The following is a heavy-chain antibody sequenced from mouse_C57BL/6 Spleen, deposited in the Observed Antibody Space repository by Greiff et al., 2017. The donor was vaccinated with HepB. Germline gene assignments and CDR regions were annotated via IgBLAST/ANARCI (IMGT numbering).Heavy chain of an antibody. J-gene: IGHJ3*01. CDR1: GYTFTSYW. CDR3: ATDDYDGFAY. Sequence: QVQLQQPGAELVRPGTSVKLSCKASGYTFTSYWMHRVKQRPGQGLEWIGVIDPSDSYTNYNQKFKGKATLTVDTSSSTAYMQLSSLTSEASAGYYCATDDYDGFAYWGQGTLVTVSA. CDR2: IDPSDSYT. V-gene: IGHV1-59*01. D-gene: IGHD2-4*01.